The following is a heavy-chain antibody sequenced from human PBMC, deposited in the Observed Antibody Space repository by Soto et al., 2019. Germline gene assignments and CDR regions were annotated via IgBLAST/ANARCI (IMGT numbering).Heavy chain of an antibody. CDR3: AIAPGSGGMDV. Sequence: QVQLVQSGAEVKKPGASVKVSCKASGYTFTSYAIHWVRQAPGQRLEWMGWINAGNGNTKYSQKFQGRVTITRDTSASTAYMELSSLRYEDTAVYYCAIAPGSGGMDVWGQGTSVTVCS. D-gene: IGHD3-10*01. CDR2: INAGNGNT. V-gene: IGHV1-3*01. CDR1: GYTFTSYA. J-gene: IGHJ6*02.